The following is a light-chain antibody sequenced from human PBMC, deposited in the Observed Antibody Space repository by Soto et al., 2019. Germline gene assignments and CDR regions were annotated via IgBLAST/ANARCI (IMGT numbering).Light chain of an antibody. Sequence: QSALTQPASVSGSLGQSITISCTGTSSDIGGYKYVSWYQQHPGKAPKLIIFEVSNRPSGVSDRFSGSNSGNTASLTISGLQAEDEADYYCTSYAGSNNFVFGTGTKV. CDR3: TSYAGSNNFV. CDR1: SSDIGGYKY. CDR2: EVS. J-gene: IGLJ1*01. V-gene: IGLV2-14*01.